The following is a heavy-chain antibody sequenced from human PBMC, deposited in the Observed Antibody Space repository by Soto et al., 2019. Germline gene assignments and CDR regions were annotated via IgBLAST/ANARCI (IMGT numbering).Heavy chain of an antibody. J-gene: IGHJ4*02. V-gene: IGHV3-33*01. CDR1: GFTFTNYG. Sequence: QVQLVESGGGVVQPGRSLRLSCAASGFTFTNYGMHWVRQAPGKGLEWLAVIWYDGSHKYYEDSVKGRFTISRDISKNTLNLQMNSLRVEDTVVYYCARGNWKYGYFDYWGQGTLVTVSS. D-gene: IGHD1-7*01. CDR2: IWYDGSHK. CDR3: ARGNWKYGYFDY.